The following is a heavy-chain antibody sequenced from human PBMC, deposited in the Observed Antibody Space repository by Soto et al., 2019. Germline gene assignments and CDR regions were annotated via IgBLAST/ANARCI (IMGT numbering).Heavy chain of an antibody. V-gene: IGHV3-23*01. CDR1: GFTFSSYW. CDR3: TTDLSSWYFDY. D-gene: IGHD6-13*01. CDR2: ISGGGGST. J-gene: IGHJ4*02. Sequence: GGSLRLSCAASGFTFSSYWLSWVRQAPGKGLEWVSAISGGGGSTYYVDSVKGRFTISRDNSKNTLYLQMNSLRAEDTAVYYCTTDLSSWYFDYWGQGTLVTVSS.